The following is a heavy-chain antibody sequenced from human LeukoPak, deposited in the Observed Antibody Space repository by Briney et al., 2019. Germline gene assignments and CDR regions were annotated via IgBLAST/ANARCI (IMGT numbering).Heavy chain of an antibody. J-gene: IGHJ1*01. D-gene: IGHD5-18*01. V-gene: IGHV3-30*14. Sequence: PGRSLRLSCAASGFTFSSYAMHWVRQAPGKGLEWVAVISYDESNKFYRDSVKGRFTISRDNSKNMLYLQMSSLRAEDTAIYYCEKELRGYSYGEHWGQGILVTVSS. CDR2: ISYDESNK. CDR3: EKELRGYSYGEH. CDR1: GFTFSSYA.